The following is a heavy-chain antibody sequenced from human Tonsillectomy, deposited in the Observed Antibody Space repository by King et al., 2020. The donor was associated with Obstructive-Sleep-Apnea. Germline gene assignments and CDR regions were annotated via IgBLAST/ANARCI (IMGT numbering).Heavy chain of an antibody. J-gene: IGHJ4*02. CDR1: GFTFSSYS. CDR3: ARDPLAVAGTGY. V-gene: IGHV3-21*01. D-gene: IGHD6-19*01. CDR2: ISSSRSYI. Sequence: QLVQSGGGLVKPGGSLRLSCAASGFTFSSYSMNWVRQAPGKGLEWVSSISSSRSYIYYADSVKVRFTISRDNAKNSLYLQMNSLRAEDTAVYYCARDPLAVAGTGYWGQGTLVTVSS.